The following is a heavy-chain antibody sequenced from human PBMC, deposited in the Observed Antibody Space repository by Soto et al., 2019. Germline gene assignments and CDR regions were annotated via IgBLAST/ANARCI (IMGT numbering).Heavy chain of an antibody. CDR2: ISYDGSNK. V-gene: IGHV3-30*18. CDR3: AKDLYYYDSRHRYGMDV. D-gene: IGHD3-22*01. Sequence: GGSLRLSCAASGFTFSSYGMQWVRHAPGKGLEWVAVISYDGSNKYYADSVKGRFTISRDNSKNTLYLQMNSLRAEDTAVYYCAKDLYYYDSRHRYGMDVWGQGTTVTVSS. CDR1: GFTFSSYG. J-gene: IGHJ6*02.